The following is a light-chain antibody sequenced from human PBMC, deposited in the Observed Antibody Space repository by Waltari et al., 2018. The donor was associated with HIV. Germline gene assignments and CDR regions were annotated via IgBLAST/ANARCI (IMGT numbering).Light chain of an antibody. V-gene: IGKV3-11*01. CDR1: QDVNSY. J-gene: IGKJ2*01. CDR2: DAS. CDR3: QQRSNWPPT. Sequence: EIVLTQSPDTLSSSPGERATLSCRASQDVNSYLGWYQQKPGQAPRLLIYDASRRATGIPARFSGSGSGTNFTLTISSLEPEDFVFYYCQQRSNWPPTFGQGTKVEIK.